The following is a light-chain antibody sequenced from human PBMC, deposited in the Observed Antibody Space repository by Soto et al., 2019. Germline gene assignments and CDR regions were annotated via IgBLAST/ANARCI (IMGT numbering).Light chain of an antibody. CDR3: QQYGSSPLT. Sequence: EIVCTHPPESLSLYPVERATLSCRASQGVSSYLAWYQQKPGQAPRLLIYGASSRATGIPDRFSGSGSGTDFTLTISRLEPEDFAVYYCQQYGSSPLTFGGGTKV. J-gene: IGKJ4*01. CDR1: QGVSSY. CDR2: GAS. V-gene: IGKV3-20*01.